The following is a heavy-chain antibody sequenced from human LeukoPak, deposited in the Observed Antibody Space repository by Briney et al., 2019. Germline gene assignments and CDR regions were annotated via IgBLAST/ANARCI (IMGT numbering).Heavy chain of an antibody. CDR1: GFTFSSYA. D-gene: IGHD2-2*01. J-gene: IGHJ4*02. CDR3: AKVETSGGANCYALDY. V-gene: IGHV3-23*01. CDR2: ISGSGGST. Sequence: RGGSLRLSCAASGFTFSSYAMTWVRQAPDKGLEWVSAISGSGGSTYYADSVKGRFTISRDDSQSTLYLQMNSLSAEDTAVYYCAKVETSGGANCYALDYWGQGTLVTVSS.